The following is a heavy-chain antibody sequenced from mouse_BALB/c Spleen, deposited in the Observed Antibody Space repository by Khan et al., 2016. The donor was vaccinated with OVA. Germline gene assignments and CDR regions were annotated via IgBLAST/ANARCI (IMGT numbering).Heavy chain of an antibody. J-gene: IGHJ4*01. CDR1: GYSITSDYA. CDR2: INYSGST. D-gene: IGHD2-3*01. CDR3: ARDGSRYNYVMDY. V-gene: IGHV3-2*02. Sequence: VQLKESGPGLVNPSQSLSLTCTVTGYSITSDYAWNWIRQFPGNKLEWMGYINYSGSTNYNPALKSRISITRDTSKNQFFLQLNSVTTEDTATYYCARDGSRYNYVMDYWGQGTSVTVSS.